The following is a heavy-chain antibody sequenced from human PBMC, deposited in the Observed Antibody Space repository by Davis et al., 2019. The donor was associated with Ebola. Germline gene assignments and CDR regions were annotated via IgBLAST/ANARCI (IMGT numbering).Heavy chain of an antibody. CDR1: GGSFSGYY. V-gene: IGHV4-34*01. Sequence: MPSETLSLTCAVYGGSFSGYYWSWIRQPPGKGLEWIGEINHSGSTNYNPPLKSRVTISVDTSKNQFSLKLSSVTAADTAVYYCARGCDYVPYYYGMDVWGQGTTVTVSS. D-gene: IGHD4-17*01. CDR2: INHSGST. CDR3: ARGCDYVPYYYGMDV. J-gene: IGHJ6*02.